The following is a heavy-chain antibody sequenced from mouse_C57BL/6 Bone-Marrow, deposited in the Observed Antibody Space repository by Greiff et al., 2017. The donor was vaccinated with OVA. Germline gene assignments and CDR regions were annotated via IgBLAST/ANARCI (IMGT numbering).Heavy chain of an antibody. CDR3: ARTATVVAKGAMDY. Sequence: QVQLQQPGAELVRPGSSVKLSCKASGYTFTSYWMHWVKQRPIQGLEWIGNIDPSDSETHYNQKFKDKATLTVDKSSSTAYMQLSSLTSEDAAVYYCARTATVVAKGAMDYWGQGTSVTVSS. D-gene: IGHD1-1*01. CDR1: GYTFTSYW. J-gene: IGHJ4*01. CDR2: IDPSDSET. V-gene: IGHV1-52*01.